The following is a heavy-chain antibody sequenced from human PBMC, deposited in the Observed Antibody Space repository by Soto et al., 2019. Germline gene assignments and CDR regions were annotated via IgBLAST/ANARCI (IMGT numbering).Heavy chain of an antibody. V-gene: IGHV4-59*08. CDR2: IYYSGST. CDR3: ARSAATWFDP. J-gene: IGHJ5*02. CDR1: GGSISSYY. Sequence: QVQLQESGPGLVKPSETLSLTCTVSGGSISSYYWSWIRQPPGKGLEWIGYIYYSGSTNYNPSLKSRVTISVDPSKNHFSLRLSSVTAADTAVYYCARSAATWFDPWGQGTLVTVSS.